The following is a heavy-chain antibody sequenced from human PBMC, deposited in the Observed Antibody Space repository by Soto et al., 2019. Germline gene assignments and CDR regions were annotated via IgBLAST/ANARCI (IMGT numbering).Heavy chain of an antibody. CDR2: IYYSGST. Sequence: PSETLSLTCTVSGGSISSYYWSWIRQPPGKGLEWIGYIYYSGSTNYNPSLKSRVTISVDTSKNQFSLKLSSVTAADTAVYYCAARLRDYDFWSGSHFDCWGQGTLVTVSS. D-gene: IGHD3-3*01. V-gene: IGHV4-59*01. J-gene: IGHJ4*02. CDR3: AARLRDYDFWSGSHFDC. CDR1: GGSISSYY.